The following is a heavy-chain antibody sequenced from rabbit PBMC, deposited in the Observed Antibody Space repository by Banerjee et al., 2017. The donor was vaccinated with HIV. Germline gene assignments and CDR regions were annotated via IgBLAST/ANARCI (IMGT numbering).Heavy chain of an antibody. CDR2: VDAGSSGST. D-gene: IGHD4-1*01. Sequence: QSLEESGGDLVKPGASLTLTCTASGFSFSSGYDMCWVRQAPGKGLEWIACVDAGSSGSTWYASWAKGRFTISKTSSTTVTLQLNSLTAADTATYFCARDGSGWGANFNLWGPGTLVTVS. CDR3: ARDGSGWGANFNL. V-gene: IGHV1S40*01. J-gene: IGHJ4*01. CDR1: GFSFSSGYD.